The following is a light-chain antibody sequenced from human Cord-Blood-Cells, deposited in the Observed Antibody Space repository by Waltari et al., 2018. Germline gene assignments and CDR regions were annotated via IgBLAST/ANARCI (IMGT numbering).Light chain of an antibody. CDR1: SSDVGSYNL. Sequence: QSALTQPASVSGSPGQSITISCTGTSSDVGSYNLVSWYRQHPGKAPKLMIYEGSKRPSGVSNSFAGSKSGNTASLTSSGRQAEDEADYYCCSYAGSSTFVVCGGGTKLTVL. J-gene: IGLJ2*01. CDR3: CSYAGSSTFVV. V-gene: IGLV2-23*03. CDR2: EGS.